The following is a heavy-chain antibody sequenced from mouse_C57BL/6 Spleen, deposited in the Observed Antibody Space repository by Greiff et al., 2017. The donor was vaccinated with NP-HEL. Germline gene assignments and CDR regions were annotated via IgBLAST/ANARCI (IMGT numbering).Heavy chain of an antibody. V-gene: IGHV1-4*01. D-gene: IGHD2-4*01. CDR3: ARYDYDGYAMYY. CDR2: INPSSGYT. Sequence: QVQLQQSGAELARPGASVKMSCKASGYTFTSYTMHWVKQRPGQGLEWIGYINPSSGYTKYNQKFKDKATLTADKSSSTAYMQLSSLTSEDSAVYYCARYDYDGYAMYYWGQGTSVTVSS. J-gene: IGHJ4*01. CDR1: GYTFTSYT.